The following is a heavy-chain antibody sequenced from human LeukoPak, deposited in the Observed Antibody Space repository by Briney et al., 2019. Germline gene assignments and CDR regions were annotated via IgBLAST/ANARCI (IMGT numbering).Heavy chain of an antibody. CDR1: GFTFSSYA. CDR2: IYTSGST. Sequence: GSLRLSCAASGFTFSSYAMSWVRQAPGKGLEWIGRIYTSGSTNYNPSLKSRVTISVDTSKNQFSLKLSSVTAADTAVYYCARDTWFGEIDYWGQGTLVTVSS. V-gene: IGHV4-4*08. CDR3: ARDTWFGEIDY. J-gene: IGHJ4*02. D-gene: IGHD3-10*01.